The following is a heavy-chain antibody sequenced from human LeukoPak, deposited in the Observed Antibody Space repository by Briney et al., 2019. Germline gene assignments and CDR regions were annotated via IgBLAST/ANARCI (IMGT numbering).Heavy chain of an antibody. J-gene: IGHJ4*02. CDR2: IKQDGSEK. Sequence: PGGSLRLSCAASGFTFSSYWMSWVRQAPGKGLEWVAIIKQDGSEKYYVDSVKGRFTISRDNAKNSLYLQMNSLRAEDTAVYYCARGNYYDSSGYFHWGQGTLVTVSS. CDR3: ARGNYYDSSGYFH. V-gene: IGHV3-7*01. D-gene: IGHD3-22*01. CDR1: GFTFSSYW.